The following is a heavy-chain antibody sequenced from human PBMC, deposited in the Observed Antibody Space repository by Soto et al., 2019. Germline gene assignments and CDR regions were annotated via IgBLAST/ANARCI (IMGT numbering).Heavy chain of an antibody. V-gene: IGHV3-7*03. J-gene: IGHJ4*02. CDR1: GFTFSSYW. CDR3: ARGGGNFDY. CDR2: IDQDGGDK. Sequence: EVQLVESGGDLVQPGGSLRLSCAASGFTFSSYWMSWVRQAPGRGLEWVANIDQDGGDKNYVDSVKGRFTVSRDNAKNSLFLQKTSRRVEATAVYYCARGGGNFDYWGQGTLVTVSS. D-gene: IGHD3-16*01.